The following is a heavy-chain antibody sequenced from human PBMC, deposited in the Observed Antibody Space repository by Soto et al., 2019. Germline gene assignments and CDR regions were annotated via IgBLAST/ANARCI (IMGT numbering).Heavy chain of an antibody. CDR1: GFSFSSYA. CDR2: ISGSGGST. D-gene: IGHD3-22*01. V-gene: IGHV3-23*01. Sequence: SLSCAAPGFSFSSYAMNWVRPAPGMGLEWVSAISGSGGSTYYADSVKGRFTISRDNSKNTLYLQMNSLRAEDTAVYYCAKEWHYDSSGYYFDYWGQGTLVTVSS. J-gene: IGHJ4*02. CDR3: AKEWHYDSSGYYFDY.